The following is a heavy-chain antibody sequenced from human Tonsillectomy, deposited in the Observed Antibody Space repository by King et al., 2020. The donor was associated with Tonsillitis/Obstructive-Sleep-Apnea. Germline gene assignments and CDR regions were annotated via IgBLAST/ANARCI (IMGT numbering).Heavy chain of an antibody. D-gene: IGHD3-22*01. V-gene: IGHV3-49*04. CDR1: GFTFGDYA. Sequence: VQLVESGGGLVQPGRSLRLSCTASGFTFGDYAMSWVRQAPGKGLEWVGFIRSKAYGGTTEYAASVKGRFTISRDDYKSIAYLQMKSLKTEDTAVYYCTRVAYYYDSSGYEGWFDPWGQGTLVTVSS. CDR2: IRSKAYGGTT. CDR3: TRVAYYYDSSGYEGWFDP. J-gene: IGHJ5*02.